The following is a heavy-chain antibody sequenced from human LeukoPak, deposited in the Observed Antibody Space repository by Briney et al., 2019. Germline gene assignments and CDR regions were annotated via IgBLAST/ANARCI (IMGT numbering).Heavy chain of an antibody. J-gene: IGHJ4*02. CDR3: VTPLPHYCSGTNCPLRY. CDR2: ISADSGAT. Sequence: ASVRVSCKASDYTFDSYGITWVRQAPGQRLEWLGWISADSGATDFGQKVQGRVTLTTDTSTNTAYMELRSLRSDDTAVYYCVTPLPHYCSGTNCPLRYWGQGTLVTVSS. CDR1: DYTFDSYG. D-gene: IGHD2-2*01. V-gene: IGHV1-18*01.